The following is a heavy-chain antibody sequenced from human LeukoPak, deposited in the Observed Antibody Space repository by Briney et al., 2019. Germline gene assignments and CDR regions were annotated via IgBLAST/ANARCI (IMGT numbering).Heavy chain of an antibody. D-gene: IGHD5-24*01. CDR3: AREGAEMATINYFDY. CDR1: GFTFSSYA. Sequence: GRSLRLSCAASGFTFSSYAMHWVRQAPGKGLEWVSSISSSSSYIYYADSVKGRFTISRDNSKNTLYLQMNSLRAEDTAVYYCAREGAEMATINYFDYWGQGTLVTVSS. CDR2: ISSSSSYI. V-gene: IGHV3-21*01. J-gene: IGHJ4*02.